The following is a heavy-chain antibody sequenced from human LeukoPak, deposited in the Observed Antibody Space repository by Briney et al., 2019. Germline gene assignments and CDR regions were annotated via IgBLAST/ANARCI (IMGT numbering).Heavy chain of an antibody. J-gene: IGHJ6*02. V-gene: IGHV3-74*01. Sequence: GGPLRLSCAASGFTFSDYWMHWVRQAPGKGLVWVSRTNNDGSSTRYADSVKGRFTISRDNAKNTLYLQMNSLRAEDTAVYYCARSDYDYYYYGMDVWGQGTTVTVSS. CDR1: GFTFSDYW. D-gene: IGHD4-17*01. CDR3: ARSDYDYYYYGMDV. CDR2: TNNDGSST.